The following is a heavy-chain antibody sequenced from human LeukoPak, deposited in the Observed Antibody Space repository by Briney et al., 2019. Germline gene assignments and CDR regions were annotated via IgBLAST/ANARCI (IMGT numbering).Heavy chain of an antibody. CDR2: ISSSGSTI. Sequence: GGSLRLSCAASGFTFSSYEMNWVRQAPGQGLEWVSYISSSGSTIYYADSVKGRFTISRDNAKNSLYLQMNSLRAEDTAVYYCARVVTKYSGSYGYYFDYWGQGTLVTVSS. J-gene: IGHJ4*02. D-gene: IGHD1-26*01. V-gene: IGHV3-48*03. CDR3: ARVVTKYSGSYGYYFDY. CDR1: GFTFSSYE.